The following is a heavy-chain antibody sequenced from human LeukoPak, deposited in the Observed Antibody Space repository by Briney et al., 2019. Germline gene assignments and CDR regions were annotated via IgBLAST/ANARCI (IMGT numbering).Heavy chain of an antibody. Sequence: GGSLRLSCAASGFTFSSYAMHWVRQAPGKGLEWVAVISYDGSNKYYADSVKGRFTISRDNSKNTLYLQMNGLRAEDTAVYYCARDGPIEGATLFDFWGQGTLVTVSS. CDR2: ISYDGSNK. CDR1: GFTFSSYA. D-gene: IGHD1-26*01. V-gene: IGHV3-30*14. CDR3: ARDGPIEGATLFDF. J-gene: IGHJ4*02.